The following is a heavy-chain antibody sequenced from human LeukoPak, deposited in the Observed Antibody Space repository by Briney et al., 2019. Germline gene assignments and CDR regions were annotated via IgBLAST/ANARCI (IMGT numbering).Heavy chain of an antibody. Sequence: PGGSLRLSCAASGFTFSSSAMSWVRQAPGKGLEWVSAISGSGGSTYYADSVKGRFTISRDNSENTLYLQMNSLRAEDTAVYYCAKDPSYYDSSGYYLNWFDPWGQGTLVTVSS. CDR1: GFTFSSSA. CDR3: AKDPSYYDSSGYYLNWFDP. CDR2: ISGSGGST. J-gene: IGHJ5*02. D-gene: IGHD3-22*01. V-gene: IGHV3-23*01.